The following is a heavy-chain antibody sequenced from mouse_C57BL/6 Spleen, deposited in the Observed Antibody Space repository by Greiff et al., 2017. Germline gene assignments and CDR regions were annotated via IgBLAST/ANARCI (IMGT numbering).Heavy chain of an antibody. CDR2: IHPNSGST. D-gene: IGHD1-1*01. CDR1: GYTFTSYW. V-gene: IGHV1-64*01. Sequence: QVQLQQPGAELVKPGASVKLSCKASGYTFTSYWMHWVKQRPGQGLEWIGMIHPNSGSTNYNEKFKSKATLTVDKSSSTAYMQLSSLTSEDSAVYYCARFSTTVVASNQAWFAYWGQGTLVTVSA. J-gene: IGHJ3*01. CDR3: ARFSTTVVASNQAWFAY.